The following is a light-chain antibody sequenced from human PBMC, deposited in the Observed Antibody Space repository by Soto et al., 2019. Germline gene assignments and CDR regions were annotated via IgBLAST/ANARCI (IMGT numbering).Light chain of an antibody. CDR2: DVT. Sequence: QSALTQPRSVSGSPGQSVTISCTGTSSDVGGYNYVSWYQQHPGKAPKLMIYDVTKRPSGVPGRFSGSKSGNTASLTISGLQAEDEADYYCCSYAGSYTFYVFGTGTKLTVL. V-gene: IGLV2-11*01. CDR1: SSDVGGYNY. J-gene: IGLJ1*01. CDR3: CSYAGSYTFYV.